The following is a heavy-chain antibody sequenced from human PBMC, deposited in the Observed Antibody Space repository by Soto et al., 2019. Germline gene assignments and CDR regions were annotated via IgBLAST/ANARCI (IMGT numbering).Heavy chain of an antibody. V-gene: IGHV4-31*02. CDR2: FYSSGSI. J-gene: IGHJ5*02. CDR3: ARMYSSGSGWFHP. Sequence: SETRSLTWFVSGYSITSGVYYWIWIRHHPGKGLEWIGSFYSSGSIICNPSLRSRVSISGDTSSNQFSMSLTSVTAADTARYYCARMYSSGSGWFHPWGQGTLVTVSS. D-gene: IGHD6-19*01. CDR1: GYSITSGVYY.